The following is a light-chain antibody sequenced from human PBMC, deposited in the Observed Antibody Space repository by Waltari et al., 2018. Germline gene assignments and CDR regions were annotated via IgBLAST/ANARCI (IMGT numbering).Light chain of an antibody. Sequence: QSALTQPASVSGSPGQSITISCTGTSSDVGFYNLVSWYQQHPDKAPKLMVYEVIEQPSGVSTRFSGSKSGNTASLTISGLQAEDEADYYCCSYAGRNIWVFGGGTKVTVL. CDR3: CSYAGRNIWV. J-gene: IGLJ3*02. V-gene: IGLV2-23*02. CDR2: EVI. CDR1: SSDVGFYNL.